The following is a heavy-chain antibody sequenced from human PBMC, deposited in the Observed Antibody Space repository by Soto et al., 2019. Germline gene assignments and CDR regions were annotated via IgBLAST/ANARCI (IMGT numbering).Heavy chain of an antibody. D-gene: IGHD6-25*01. V-gene: IGHV1-46*03. Sequence: QVQLVQSGAEVKKPGASVKVSCKASGYTLTNFYIHWVGQAPGQGLEWMGIINPNGGSTNYAHNFQGRVTITRDTSTSTVYMDLSSLRSEDTAVYYCARGLGSGDYWGRGTLVTVSS. J-gene: IGHJ4*02. CDR1: GYTLTNFY. CDR2: INPNGGST. CDR3: ARGLGSGDY.